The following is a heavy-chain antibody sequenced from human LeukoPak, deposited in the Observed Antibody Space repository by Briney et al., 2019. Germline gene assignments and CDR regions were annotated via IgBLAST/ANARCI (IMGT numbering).Heavy chain of an antibody. CDR3: ARQEYCSGASCYTWFDP. CDR1: GYSFTNYW. J-gene: IGHJ5*02. D-gene: IGHD2-15*01. Sequence: GESLKISCKGSGYSFTNYWIAWVRQMPGKGLEWMGIIYPADSDIRYSPSFQGQVTISADKSISTAYLQWNSLKASDTAMYYCARQEYCSGASCYTWFDPWGQGTLVTVSS. V-gene: IGHV5-51*01. CDR2: IYPADSDI.